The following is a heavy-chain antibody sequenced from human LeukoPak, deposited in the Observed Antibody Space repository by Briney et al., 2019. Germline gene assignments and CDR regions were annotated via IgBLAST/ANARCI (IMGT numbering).Heavy chain of an antibody. CDR1: GSTFTSIA. Sequence: GGSLRLSCAASGSTFTSIAMTWVRQAPGKGLEWVSTIRGTGDSTHYADSVKGRFIISRDKSRNMLYLQMNGLRAEDTAIYYCAKGQELDDGVFDSWGQGTLVTVSS. D-gene: IGHD1-1*01. CDR2: IRGTGDST. V-gene: IGHV3-23*01. CDR3: AKGQELDDGVFDS. J-gene: IGHJ4*02.